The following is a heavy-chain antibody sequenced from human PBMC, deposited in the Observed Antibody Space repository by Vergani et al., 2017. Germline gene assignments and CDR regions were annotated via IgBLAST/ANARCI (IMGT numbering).Heavy chain of an antibody. Sequence: QLQLQESGSGLVKPSQTLSLTCAVSGCSISSGGYSWSWIRQPPGKGLEWIGYIYHSGSTYYNPSLKSRVTISVDRSKNQFSLKLSSVTAADTAVYYGAETTVTLPPDSFDIWGQGTMVTVSS. D-gene: IGHD4-17*01. CDR2: IYHSGST. CDR1: GCSISSGGYS. J-gene: IGHJ3*02. V-gene: IGHV4-30-2*01. CDR3: AETTVTLPPDSFDI.